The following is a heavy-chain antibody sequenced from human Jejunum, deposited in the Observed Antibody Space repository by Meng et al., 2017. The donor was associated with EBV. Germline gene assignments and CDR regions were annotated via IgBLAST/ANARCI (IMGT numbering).Heavy chain of an antibody. CDR3: ARDSSGYNANDKVSDY. V-gene: IGHV1-18*01. Sequence: QVQRVESGVEVKKPGASVKVPCKTSGYTFTRYGISWVRQAPGHGPEWMGWITVYNGNTNYAPRLQGRVTMTTDLSTSTAYMELRSLRSDDTAVYYCARDSSGYNANDKVSDYWGQGTLVTVSS. CDR2: ITVYNGNT. CDR1: GYTFTRYG. D-gene: IGHD5-12*01. J-gene: IGHJ4*01.